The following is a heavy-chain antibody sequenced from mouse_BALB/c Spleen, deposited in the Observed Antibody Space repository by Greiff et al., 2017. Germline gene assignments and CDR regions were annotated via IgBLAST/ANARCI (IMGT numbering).Heavy chain of an antibody. Sequence: EVNVVESGGGLVQPGGSRKLSCAASGFTFSSFGMHWVRQAPEKGLEWVAYISSGSSTIYYADTVKGRFTISRDNPKNTLFLQMTSLRSEDTAMYYCARYRYYYGSSYYAMDYWGQGTSVTVSS. J-gene: IGHJ4*01. V-gene: IGHV5-17*02. CDR3: ARYRYYYGSSYYAMDY. CDR1: GFTFSSFG. CDR2: ISSGSSTI. D-gene: IGHD1-1*01.